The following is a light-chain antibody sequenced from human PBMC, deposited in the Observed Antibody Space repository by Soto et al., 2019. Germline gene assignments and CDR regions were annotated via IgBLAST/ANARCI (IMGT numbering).Light chain of an antibody. CDR1: QSISIN. CDR2: GAS. Sequence: DILLTQSPTSLSASVGDTVTIACRASQSISINLNWYQHRPGEAPKVLIYGASTLATGAPSRFSGSGVGTDFTLTISSLQPDDFATYYCQQYSRLYTFGQGTKLEIK. J-gene: IGKJ2*01. CDR3: QQYSRLYT. V-gene: IGKV1-39*01.